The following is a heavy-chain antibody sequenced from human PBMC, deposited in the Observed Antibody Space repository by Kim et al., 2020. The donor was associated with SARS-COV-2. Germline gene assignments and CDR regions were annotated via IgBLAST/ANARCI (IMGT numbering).Heavy chain of an antibody. J-gene: IGHJ4*02. V-gene: IGHV3-30*02. Sequence: DSGKGRFTISRDNSKNTLYLQMNSLRAEDTAVYYCAKDGGQLRFGYYFDYWGQGTLVTVSS. D-gene: IGHD3-16*01. CDR3: AKDGGQLRFGYYFDY.